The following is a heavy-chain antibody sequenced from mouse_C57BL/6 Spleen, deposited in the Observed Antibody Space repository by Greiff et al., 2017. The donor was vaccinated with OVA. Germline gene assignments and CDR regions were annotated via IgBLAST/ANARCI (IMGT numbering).Heavy chain of an antibody. V-gene: IGHV1-69*01. CDR1: GYTFTSYW. Sequence: QVQLKQPGAELVMPGASVKLSCKASGYTFTSYWMHWVKQRPGQGLEWIGEIDPSDSYTKYNQKFTGKSTLTVAKSSSTAYMQLSILTSEDSAVYYCARSLTGTGYFDVWGTGTTVTVSS. CDR2: IDPSDSYT. D-gene: IGHD4-1*01. J-gene: IGHJ1*03. CDR3: ARSLTGTGYFDV.